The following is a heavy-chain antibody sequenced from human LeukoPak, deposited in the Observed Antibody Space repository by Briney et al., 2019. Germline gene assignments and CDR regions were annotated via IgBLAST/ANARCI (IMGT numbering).Heavy chain of an antibody. CDR3: AKGSGLYYYYYMDV. CDR2: IRYDGSNK. D-gene: IGHD3/OR15-3a*01. CDR1: GFTFSSFG. Sequence: GGSPRLSCAASGFTFSSFGMHWVRQAPGKGLQWVAFIRYDGSNKYYADSVKGRFTISRDNSKNTLYLQMNSLRAEDTAVYYCAKGSGLYYYYYMDVWGKGTTVTISS. V-gene: IGHV3-30*02. J-gene: IGHJ6*03.